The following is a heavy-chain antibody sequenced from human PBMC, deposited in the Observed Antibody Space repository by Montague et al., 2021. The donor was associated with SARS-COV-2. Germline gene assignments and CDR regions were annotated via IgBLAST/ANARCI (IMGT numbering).Heavy chain of an antibody. J-gene: IGHJ6*02. D-gene: IGHD3-10*01. V-gene: IGHV4-34*01. CDR1: GGSISNYY. CDR3: ARVRYYGSGTSLGMDV. Sequence: SETLSLTCTVSGGSISNYYRSWIRQPAGKGLEWIGEINHSGSTNYNPSLKSRVTISVDTSKNQFSLKLSSVTAADTAVYYCARVRYYGSGTSLGMDVWGQGTTVTVSS. CDR2: INHSGST.